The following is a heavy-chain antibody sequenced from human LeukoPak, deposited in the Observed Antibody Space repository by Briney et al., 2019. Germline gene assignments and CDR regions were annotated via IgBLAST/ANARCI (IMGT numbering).Heavy chain of an antibody. CDR3: ARRLGVTASRYYYGMDV. Sequence: GGSLRLSCAASGFTFTSYAMSWVRQAPGKGLEWVSAASGSGGSTFYADSVKGRFTISRDNSKNTLYLQMNSLRAEDTAVYYCARRLGVTASRYYYGMDVWGQGTTVTVSS. D-gene: IGHD2-21*02. J-gene: IGHJ6*02. V-gene: IGHV3-23*01. CDR2: ASGSGGST. CDR1: GFTFTSYA.